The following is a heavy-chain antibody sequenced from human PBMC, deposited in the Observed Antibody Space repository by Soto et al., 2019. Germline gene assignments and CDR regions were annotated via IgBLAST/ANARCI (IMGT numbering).Heavy chain of an antibody. V-gene: IGHV4-34*01. CDR1: GGSFSGYY. Sequence: SETLSLTCAVYGGSFSGYYWSWIRQPPGKGLEWIGEINHSGSTNYNPSLKSRVTISVDTSKNQFSLKLSSVTAADTAVYYCARGSAVAGVNYYYGMDVWGQGTTVTVSS. D-gene: IGHD6-19*01. J-gene: IGHJ6*02. CDR3: ARGSAVAGVNYYYGMDV. CDR2: INHSGST.